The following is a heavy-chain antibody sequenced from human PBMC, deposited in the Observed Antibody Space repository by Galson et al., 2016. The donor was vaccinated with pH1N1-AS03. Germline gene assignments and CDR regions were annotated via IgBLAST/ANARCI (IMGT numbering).Heavy chain of an antibody. J-gene: IGHJ4*02. CDR2: ISGIGTST. Sequence: SLRLSCAASGFTFKNYAMSWVRQAPGKGLEWVSVISGIGTSTYYAASVEGRFSIPRDNARNTLSLQMDGLRAEDTALYYCAKEGDEGAFDCWGQGTLVTVSP. CDR1: GFTFKNYA. V-gene: IGHV3-23*01. CDR3: AKEGDEGAFDC.